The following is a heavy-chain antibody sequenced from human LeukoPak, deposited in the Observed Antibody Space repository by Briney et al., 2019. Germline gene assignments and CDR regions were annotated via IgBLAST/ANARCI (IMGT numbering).Heavy chain of an antibody. D-gene: IGHD3-3*01. CDR2: VSYDGSNK. V-gene: IGHV3-30*18. J-gene: IGHJ4*02. Sequence: GGSLRLSCAASGFTFSSYAMHWVRQAPGKGLEWVAVVSYDGSNKYYADSVKGRFTISRDNSKNTLYLQMNSLRAEDTAVYYCAKELRQGNYFDYWGQGTLVTVSS. CDR1: GFTFSSYA. CDR3: AKELRQGNYFDY.